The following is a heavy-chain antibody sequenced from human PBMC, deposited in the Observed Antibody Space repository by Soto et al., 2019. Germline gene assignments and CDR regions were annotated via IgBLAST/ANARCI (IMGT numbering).Heavy chain of an antibody. D-gene: IGHD1-7*01. CDR1: GDSVSSNSAA. V-gene: IGHV6-1*01. Sequence: SQTLSLTCAISGDSVSSNSAAWNWIRLSPSRGLEWLARTYYRSRCYNDYAVSVRSRITVNPDTSKSQFSLQLTSVTPEDTAVYYCAGTTSHQWYYMDVWGKGTTVTVSS. CDR3: AGTTSHQWYYMDV. J-gene: IGHJ6*03. CDR2: TYYRSRCYN.